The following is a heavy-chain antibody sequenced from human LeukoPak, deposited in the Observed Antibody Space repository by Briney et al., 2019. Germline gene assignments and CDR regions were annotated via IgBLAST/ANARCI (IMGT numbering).Heavy chain of an antibody. CDR3: VRDLEIVTTPAGITPGDDFDY. Sequence: GSLRLSCVASGFTFWTKWMHWFRQAPGKGLEWVSRITTDASIINYADSVKGRFTISRDNARNTVYLQMNSLRVEDTAVYYCVRDLEIVTTPAGITPGDDFDYWGQGALVTVSA. D-gene: IGHD2/OR15-2a*01. CDR1: GFTFWTKW. J-gene: IGHJ4*02. CDR2: ITTDASII. V-gene: IGHV3-74*01.